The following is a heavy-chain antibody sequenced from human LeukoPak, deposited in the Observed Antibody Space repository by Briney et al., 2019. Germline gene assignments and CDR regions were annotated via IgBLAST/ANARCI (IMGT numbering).Heavy chain of an antibody. Sequence: PSETLSLTCAVAGDSIKSVGYSWSWIRQPPGKGLEWIGYIYYSGSTNYNPSLKSRVTISVDTSKNQFSLKLSSVTAADTAVYYCARDMRYYGSGSPNWFDPWGQGTLVTVSS. CDR3: ARDMRYYGSGSPNWFDP. V-gene: IGHV4-61*08. CDR2: IYYSGST. J-gene: IGHJ5*02. CDR1: GDSIKSVGYS. D-gene: IGHD3-10*01.